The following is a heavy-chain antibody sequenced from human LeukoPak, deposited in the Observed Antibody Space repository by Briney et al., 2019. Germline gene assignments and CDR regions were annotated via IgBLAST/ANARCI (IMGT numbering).Heavy chain of an antibody. V-gene: IGHV1-69*05. J-gene: IGHJ5*02. CDR2: IIPIFGTA. CDR3: VRSTSWNEGAWLDP. Sequence: GASVKVSCKASGGTFSSYAISWVRQAPGQGLEWMGGIIPIFGTANYAQKFQGRVTITTDESTSTAYVELSSLRSEDTAVYYCVRSTSWNEGAWLDPWGQGTLVTVSP. D-gene: IGHD2-2*01. CDR1: GGTFSSYA.